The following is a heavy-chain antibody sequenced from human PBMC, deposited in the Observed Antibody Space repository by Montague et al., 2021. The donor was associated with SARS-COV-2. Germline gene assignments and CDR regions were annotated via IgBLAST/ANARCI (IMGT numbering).Heavy chain of an antibody. CDR2: IYTSGTT. D-gene: IGHD3-10*01. Sequence: TLSLTCTVSGGSISSGSYYWSWIRQPAGKGLEWIGRIYTSGTTXYXXXXKSRVTISVDTSKNQFSLKLTSVTAADTAVYYCARAHRGSRARLDNWGQGSLVTVSS. CDR1: GGSISSGSYY. CDR3: ARAHRGSRARLDN. J-gene: IGHJ4*02. V-gene: IGHV4-61*02.